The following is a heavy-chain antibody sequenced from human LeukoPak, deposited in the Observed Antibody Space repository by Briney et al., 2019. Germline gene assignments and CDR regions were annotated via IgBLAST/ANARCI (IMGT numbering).Heavy chain of an antibody. CDR2: IWYDGSNK. CDR1: GFTFSSYG. D-gene: IGHD6-6*01. J-gene: IGHJ4*02. V-gene: IGHV3-33*01. Sequence: GGSLRLSCAASGFTFSSYGMHWVRQAPGKGLEWVAVIWYDGSNKYYADSVKGRFTISRDNSKNTLYLQMNSLRAEDTAVYYCAREHSSSSGHTNYYFDYWGQGTLVTVSS. CDR3: AREHSSSSGHTNYYFDY.